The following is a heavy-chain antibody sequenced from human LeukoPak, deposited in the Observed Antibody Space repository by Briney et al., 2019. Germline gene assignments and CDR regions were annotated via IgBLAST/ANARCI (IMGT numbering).Heavy chain of an antibody. D-gene: IGHD7-27*01. CDR3: AKVQFNWGPIDY. CDR2: IDGSGDKT. V-gene: IGHV3-23*01. Sequence: PGGSLSLSWAAPGFTFSNFAIRWARQVPGKGLEWVSSIDGSGDKTHYPDSVRGRFTVSRDNSKNTLYLQMNSLRVEDTATYFCAKVQFNWGPIDYWGQGTPVIVSS. CDR1: GFTFSNFA. J-gene: IGHJ4*02.